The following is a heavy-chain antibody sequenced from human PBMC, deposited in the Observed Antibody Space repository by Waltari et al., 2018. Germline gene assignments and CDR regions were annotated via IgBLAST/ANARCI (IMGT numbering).Heavy chain of an antibody. CDR3: AKDSWDSDYYFDY. V-gene: IGHV3-30*18. CDR1: GFTFRSYG. J-gene: IGHJ4*02. D-gene: IGHD2-15*01. CDR2: ISYDGSNK. Sequence: QVQLVESGGGVVQPGRSLRLSCAASGFTFRSYGMHWIRKAPGKGLEWVAVISYDGSNKYYADSVKGRFTISRDNSKNTLYLQMNSLRAEDTAVYYCAKDSWDSDYYFDYWGQGTLVTVSS.